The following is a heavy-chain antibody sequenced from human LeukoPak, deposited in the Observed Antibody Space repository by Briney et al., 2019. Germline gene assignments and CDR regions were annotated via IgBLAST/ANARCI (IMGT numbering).Heavy chain of an antibody. CDR1: GFTFDDYA. CDR3: AKVRGTYSSGYFFDY. J-gene: IGHJ4*02. CDR2: ISWNSGYI. D-gene: IGHD6-19*01. V-gene: IGHV3-9*01. Sequence: GRSLRLSCAASGFTFDDYAMHWVRQAPGKDLEWLSIISWNSGYIGYADSVKGRFTISRDNAKKSLDLQMNSLRAEDTALYYCAKVRGTYSSGYFFDYWGQGTLVTVSS.